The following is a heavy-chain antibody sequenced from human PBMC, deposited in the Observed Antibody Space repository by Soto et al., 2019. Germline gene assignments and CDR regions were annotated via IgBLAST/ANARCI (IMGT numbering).Heavy chain of an antibody. CDR3: ARGYGYSSGWYNWFDP. Sequence: EVQLVESGGGLVQPGGSLRLSCAASGFTFSSYWMHWVRQAPGKGLVWVSRINSDGSSTSYADSVKGRFTISRDNAKNTLYLRMNSLRAEDTAVYYCARGYGYSSGWYNWFDPWGQGTLVTVSS. V-gene: IGHV3-74*01. D-gene: IGHD6-19*01. CDR2: INSDGSST. J-gene: IGHJ5*02. CDR1: GFTFSSYW.